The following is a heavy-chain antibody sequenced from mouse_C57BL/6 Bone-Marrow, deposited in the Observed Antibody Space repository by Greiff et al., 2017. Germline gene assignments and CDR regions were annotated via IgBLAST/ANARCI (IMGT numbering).Heavy chain of an antibody. V-gene: IGHV2-2*01. J-gene: IGHJ1*03. CDR1: GFSLTSYG. D-gene: IGHD2-3*01. CDR3: ARNGGGYYTYFDV. Sequence: VKLMESGPGLVQPSQRLSITCTVSGFSLTSYGVHWVRQSPGKGLEWLGVIWSGGSTDYNAAFISRLSISKDNSKSQVFFKMNSLQADDTAIYYCARNGGGYYTYFDVWGTGTTVTVSS. CDR2: IWSGGST.